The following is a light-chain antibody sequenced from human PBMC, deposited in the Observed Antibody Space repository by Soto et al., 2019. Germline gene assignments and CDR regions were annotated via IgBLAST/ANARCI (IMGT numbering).Light chain of an antibody. V-gene: IGKV3-20*01. CDR1: QTVSSGF. CDR3: HQYYSSPKT. J-gene: IGKJ4*01. Sequence: EIVLTQSPGTLSVATGERATVSCRAIQTVSSGFLAWYQQKVGQAPRLLIYGASTRATGIPDRFSGSGSGTDFTLTIDRMEPEDLAVYYCHQYYSSPKTFGGGTKVDIK. CDR2: GAS.